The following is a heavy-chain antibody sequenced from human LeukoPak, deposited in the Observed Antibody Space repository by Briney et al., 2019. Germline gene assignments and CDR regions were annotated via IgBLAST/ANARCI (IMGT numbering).Heavy chain of an antibody. CDR3: ARGDSKGNWFDP. V-gene: IGHV4-34*01. CDR1: GGPFSGYY. J-gene: IGHJ5*02. CDR2: INHSGST. D-gene: IGHD3-3*01. Sequence: PSETLSLTCAVYGGPFSGYYWSWIRQPPGKGLEWIGEINHSGSTNYNPSLKSRVTISVDTSKNQFSLKLSSVTAADTAVYYCARGDSKGNWFDPWGQGTLVTVSS.